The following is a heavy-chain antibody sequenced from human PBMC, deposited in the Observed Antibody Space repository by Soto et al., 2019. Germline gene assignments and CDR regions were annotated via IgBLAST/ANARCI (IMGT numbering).Heavy chain of an antibody. CDR2: ISSSSSTI. V-gene: IGHV3-48*02. CDR1: GFTFSSYS. CDR3: ARDSPPEYYFDY. Sequence: PGGSLRLSCAASGFTFSSYSMNWVRQAPGKGLEWVSYISSSSSTIYYADSVKGRFTISRDNANNSLYLQMNSLSDEDTAVYYCARDSPPEYYFDYWGRGTRFTVSS. J-gene: IGHJ4*02.